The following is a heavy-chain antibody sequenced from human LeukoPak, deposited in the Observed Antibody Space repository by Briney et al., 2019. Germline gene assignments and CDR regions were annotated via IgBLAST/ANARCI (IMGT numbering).Heavy chain of an antibody. V-gene: IGHV3-53*01. D-gene: IGHD6-6*01. CDR3: ASRGYSSSCDV. CDR2: IYSGGST. J-gene: IGHJ6*02. CDR1: GFTVSSNY. Sequence: GGSLRLSCAASGFTVSSNYMSWVRQAPGKGLEWVSVIYSGGSTYYADSVKGRFTISRDNSKNTLYPQMNSLRAEDTAVYYCASRGYSSSCDVWGQGTTVTVSS.